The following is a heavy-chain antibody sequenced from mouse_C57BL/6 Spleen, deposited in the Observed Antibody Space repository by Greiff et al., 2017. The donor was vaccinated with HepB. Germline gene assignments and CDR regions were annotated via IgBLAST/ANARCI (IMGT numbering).Heavy chain of an antibody. J-gene: IGHJ2*01. D-gene: IGHD1-1*01. CDR3: AKYSSGGYFDY. Sequence: QVQLQQSGAELVRPGASVKLSCKASGYTFTDYYINWVKQRPGQGLEWIARIYPGSGNTYYNEKFKGKATLTAEKSSSTAYMQLSSLTSEDSAVYFCAKYSSGGYFDYWGQGTTLTVSS. V-gene: IGHV1-76*01. CDR2: IYPGSGNT. CDR1: GYTFTDYY.